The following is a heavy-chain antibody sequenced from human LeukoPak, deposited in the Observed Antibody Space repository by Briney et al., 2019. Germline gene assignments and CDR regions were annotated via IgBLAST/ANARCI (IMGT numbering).Heavy chain of an antibody. J-gene: IGHJ4*02. D-gene: IGHD5-18*01. CDR2: IYYSGNT. V-gene: IGHV4-59*12. CDR1: GDSINNYY. Sequence: KPSETLSLTCSVSGDSINNYYWSWIRQPPGKGLEWIGYIYYSGNTNYNPSLKSRVTISVDTSKNQFSPKLSSVTAADTAVYYCARAEYSYGSGYWGQGTLVTVSS. CDR3: ARAEYSYGSGY.